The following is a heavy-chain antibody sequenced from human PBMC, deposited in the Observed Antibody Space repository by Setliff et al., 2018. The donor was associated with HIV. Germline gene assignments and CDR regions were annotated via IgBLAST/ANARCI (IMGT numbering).Heavy chain of an antibody. J-gene: IGHJ4*02. V-gene: IGHV3-30*02. Sequence: GGSLRLFCTGYGFSFHSYGMHWVRQAPGKGLEWVSLIWYDGSNKYYADSVKGRFTISRDNSKNTLYLQMNSLRAEDTAVYYCAKQSSGSYLSYFDYWGQGTLVTVSS. D-gene: IGHD1-26*01. CDR1: GFSFHSYG. CDR3: AKQSSGSYLSYFDY. CDR2: IWYDGSNK.